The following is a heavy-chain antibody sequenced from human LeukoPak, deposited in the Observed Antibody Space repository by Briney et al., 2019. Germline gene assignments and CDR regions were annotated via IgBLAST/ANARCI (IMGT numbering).Heavy chain of an antibody. CDR1: GFTFSRYS. Sequence: GGSLRLSCAASGFTFSRYSMNWVRQAPGKGLECASYIRGSGGTTYYADSVKGRFTISRDNAKNSLYLQLNSLRDEDTAVYYCVRDPDALDYWGQGTLVTVSS. CDR3: VRDPDALDY. V-gene: IGHV3-48*02. CDR2: IRGSGGTT. J-gene: IGHJ4*02.